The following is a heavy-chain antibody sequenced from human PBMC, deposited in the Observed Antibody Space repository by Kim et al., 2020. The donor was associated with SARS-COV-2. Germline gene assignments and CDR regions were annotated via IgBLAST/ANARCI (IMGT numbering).Heavy chain of an antibody. CDR3: ARALRYYDSSGYYYDYYYGMDV. CDR2: IIPIFGTA. CDR1: GGTFSSYA. J-gene: IGHJ6*02. D-gene: IGHD3-22*01. V-gene: IGHV1-69*13. Sequence: SVKVSCKASGGTFSSYAISWVRQAPGQGLEWMGGIIPIFGTANYAQKFQGRVTITADESTSTAYMELSSLRSEDTAVYYCARALRYYDSSGYYYDYYYGMDVWGQGTTVTVSS.